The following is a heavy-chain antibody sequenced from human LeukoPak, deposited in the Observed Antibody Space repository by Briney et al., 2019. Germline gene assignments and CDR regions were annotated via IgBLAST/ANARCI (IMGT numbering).Heavy chain of an antibody. D-gene: IGHD1-26*01. J-gene: IGHJ4*02. CDR3: ARGSWASVDY. CDR2: INHSGST. Sequence: SETLSLTCAVYGGSFSGYYWSWIRQPPGKGLEWIGEINHSGSTNYNPSLRSRVTISVDTSKSQFSLNLKSVTAADTAVYYCARGSWASVDYWGQGILVTVSS. CDR1: GGSFSGYY. V-gene: IGHV4-34*01.